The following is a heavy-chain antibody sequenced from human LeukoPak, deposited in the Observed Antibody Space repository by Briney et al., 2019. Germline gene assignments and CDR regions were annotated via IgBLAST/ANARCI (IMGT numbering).Heavy chain of an antibody. J-gene: IGHJ4*02. V-gene: IGHV3-11*05. D-gene: IGHD6-19*01. CDR3: ARDLGSGWTFDY. CDR1: AFTFSDYY. CDR2: ISDSSTYT. Sequence: GGSLRLSCAASAFTFSDYYMAWIRQAPGKGLEWVSYISDSSTYTNYADSVKGRFTFSRDNTKNSLYLQMNSLRADDTAVYYCARDLGSGWTFDYWGQGALVTVSS.